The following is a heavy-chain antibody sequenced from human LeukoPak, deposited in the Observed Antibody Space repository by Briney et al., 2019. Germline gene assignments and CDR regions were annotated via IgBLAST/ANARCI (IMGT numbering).Heavy chain of an antibody. Sequence: GGSLRLSCAASGFTFSTYGMHWVRQAPGKGLEWVAVISYDRSNKYHVDSVKGRFTVSRDNSKNTLYLQMNSLRAEDTAVYYCVKDLLRYCGGGSCPGMDVWGQGTTVTASS. V-gene: IGHV3-30*18. CDR1: GFTFSTYG. J-gene: IGHJ6*02. CDR3: VKDLLRYCGGGSCPGMDV. CDR2: ISYDRSNK. D-gene: IGHD2-15*01.